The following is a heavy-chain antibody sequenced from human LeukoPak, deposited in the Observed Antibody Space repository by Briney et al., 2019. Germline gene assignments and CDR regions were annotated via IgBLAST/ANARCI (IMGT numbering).Heavy chain of an antibody. Sequence: ASVNVSCKASGYTFTSYAMHWVRQAPGQRLEWMGWINAGNGNTKYSQKFQGRVTITRDTSASTVYMELSSLRSEDTAVYYCARDWKTGSLDAFDIWGQGTMVTVSS. J-gene: IGHJ3*02. CDR3: ARDWKTGSLDAFDI. D-gene: IGHD1-26*01. CDR2: INAGNGNT. CDR1: GYTFTSYA. V-gene: IGHV1-3*01.